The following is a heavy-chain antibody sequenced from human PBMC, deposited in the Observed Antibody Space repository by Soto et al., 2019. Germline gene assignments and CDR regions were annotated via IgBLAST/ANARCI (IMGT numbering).Heavy chain of an antibody. V-gene: IGHV1-3*01. CDR1: GYTFTSYA. D-gene: IGHD2-2*02. J-gene: IGHJ6*02. CDR3: ARTGSYCSSTSCYTVDYYYGMDV. CDR2: INAGNGNT. Sequence: ASVKVSCKASGYTFTSYAMHWVRQAPGQRLEWMGWINAGNGNTKYSQKFQGRVTITRDTSASTAYMELSSLRSEDTAVYYCARTGSYCSSTSCYTVDYYYGMDVWGQGTTVTVSS.